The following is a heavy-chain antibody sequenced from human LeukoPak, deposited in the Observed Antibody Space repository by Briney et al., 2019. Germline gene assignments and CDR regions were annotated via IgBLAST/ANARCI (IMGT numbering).Heavy chain of an antibody. Sequence: GGSLRLSCAASGFTFRSYAMSWVRQAPGKGLQWVSAISGSGGSTYYADSVKGWFTISRDNSKNTLYLQMNSLRAEDTAVYYCASLTLVDPWGQGTLVTVSS. D-gene: IGHD3-16*01. CDR2: ISGSGGST. J-gene: IGHJ5*02. V-gene: IGHV3-23*01. CDR3: ASLTLVDP. CDR1: GFTFRSYA.